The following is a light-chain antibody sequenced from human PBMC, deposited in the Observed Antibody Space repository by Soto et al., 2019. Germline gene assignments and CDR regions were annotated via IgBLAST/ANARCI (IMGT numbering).Light chain of an antibody. CDR2: DAS. V-gene: IGKV3-15*01. J-gene: IGKJ1*01. CDR3: QQYNDWPRT. CDR1: ESVSSK. Sequence: EIAMTHSPATLSVSPGERATLSCRASESVSSKLVWYQKKPGQAPRLLIHDASTRATGIPDRFSGSGSGTDFTFTISRLEPEDFAVYYCQQYNDWPRTFGQGTKVDIK.